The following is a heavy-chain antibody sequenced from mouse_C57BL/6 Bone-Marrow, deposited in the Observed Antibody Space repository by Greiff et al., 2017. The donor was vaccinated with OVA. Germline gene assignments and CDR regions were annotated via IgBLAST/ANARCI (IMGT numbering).Heavy chain of an antibody. CDR2: IRSKSNNYAT. CDR3: VRPDYYGSSYWFAY. V-gene: IGHV10-1*01. J-gene: IGHJ3*01. Sequence: EVQGVESGGGLVRPKGSLKLSCAASGFSFNTYAMNWVRQAPGKGLEWVARIRSKSNNYATYYADSVKDRFTISRDDSESMLYLQMNNLKTEDTAMYYCVRPDYYGSSYWFAYWGQGTLVTVSA. CDR1: GFSFNTYA. D-gene: IGHD1-1*01.